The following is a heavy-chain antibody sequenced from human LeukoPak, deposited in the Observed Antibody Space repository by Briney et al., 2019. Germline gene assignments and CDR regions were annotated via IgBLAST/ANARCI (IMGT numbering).Heavy chain of an antibody. CDR2: MCGTAGCT. D-gene: IGHD3-22*01. Sequence: GGSLRLSCAASGFIFSDYTMNWVRQAPGKGLEWVASMCGTAGCTFYPDSVKGRFTISRDNSKNVLYLRMNSLTAEDTAIYYCAKDRPNFHENSGHYYRRDGDSWGQGTLVTVSS. J-gene: IGHJ5*01. V-gene: IGHV3-23*01. CDR3: AKDRPNFHENSGHYYRRDGDS. CDR1: GFIFSDYT.